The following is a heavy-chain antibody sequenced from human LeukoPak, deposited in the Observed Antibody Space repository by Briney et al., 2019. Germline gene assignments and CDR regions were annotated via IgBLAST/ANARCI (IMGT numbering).Heavy chain of an antibody. J-gene: IGHJ5*02. D-gene: IGHD7-27*01. CDR2: ISSSSSYI. CDR1: GFTFSSYS. V-gene: IGHV3-21*01. CDR3: ARGGANWANWFDP. Sequence: GGSLRLSCAASGFTFSSYSMNWVRQAPGKGLEWVSSISSSSSYIYYADSVKGRFTISRDNAKNSLYLQMDSLRAEGTAVYYCARGGANWANWFDPWGQGTLVTVSS.